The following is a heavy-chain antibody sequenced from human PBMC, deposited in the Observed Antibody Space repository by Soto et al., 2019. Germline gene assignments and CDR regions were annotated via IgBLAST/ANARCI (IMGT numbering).Heavy chain of an antibody. Sequence: QVGLQETGPGLVKPSQTLSLTCAVSGDSISGSDFYWDWIRQSPGKGLEWIGYIHYSGTTYYNPSLKSPVTFSIDTSKNQFSLSLTSVTAADTAVYYCAGEGGTGTGSLDVWGRGTMVIVSS. J-gene: IGHJ3*01. CDR1: GDSISGSDFY. CDR3: AGEGGTGTGSLDV. V-gene: IGHV4-30-4*01. CDR2: IHYSGTT. D-gene: IGHD1-1*01.